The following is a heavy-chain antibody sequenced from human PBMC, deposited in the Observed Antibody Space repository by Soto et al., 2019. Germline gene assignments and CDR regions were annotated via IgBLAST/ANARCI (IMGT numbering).Heavy chain of an antibody. J-gene: IGHJ5*02. CDR1: GGSISSYY. D-gene: IGHD3-3*01. CDR2: IYYSGST. CDR3: ARVNTIFGVVNHRGWFDP. V-gene: IGHV4-59*01. Sequence: SETLSLTCTVSGGSISSYYWSWIRQPPGKGLEWIGYIYYSGSTNYNPSLKSRVTISVDTSKNQFSLKLSSVTAADTAVYYCARVNTIFGVVNHRGWFDPWGQGTPVTVSS.